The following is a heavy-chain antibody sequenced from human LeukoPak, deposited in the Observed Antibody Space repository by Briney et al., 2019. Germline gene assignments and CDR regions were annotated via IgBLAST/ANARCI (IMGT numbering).Heavy chain of an antibody. CDR1: GFTLSSCA. Sequence: GGSLRLSCAASGFTLSSCAMSWVRQAPGKGLEWVSAISGSGAGTFYAASVKGRFTISRDISKNTLYLQMNSLRAEDTAVYYCAKDRRVYDSGSYDYWGQGTLVTVSS. D-gene: IGHD3-22*01. CDR3: AKDRRVYDSGSYDY. V-gene: IGHV3-23*01. J-gene: IGHJ4*02. CDR2: ISGSGAGT.